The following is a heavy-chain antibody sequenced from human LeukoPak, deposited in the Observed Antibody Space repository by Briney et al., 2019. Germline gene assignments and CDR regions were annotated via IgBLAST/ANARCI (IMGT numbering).Heavy chain of an antibody. CDR3: ARGAAADGY. CDR2: IIPIPGIA. V-gene: IGHV1-69*04. CDR1: GGTLTSYA. J-gene: IGHJ4*02. D-gene: IGHD6-13*01. Sequence: SVKVSCKASGGTLTSYAISWVRQAPGQGLEWMGRIIPIPGIANYAQKFQGRGTITADKSTGTAYMELSSLRAEDTAVYYCARGAAADGYWGQGTLVTVSS.